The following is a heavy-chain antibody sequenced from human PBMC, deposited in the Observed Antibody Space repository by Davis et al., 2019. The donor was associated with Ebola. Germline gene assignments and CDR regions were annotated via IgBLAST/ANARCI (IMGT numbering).Heavy chain of an antibody. D-gene: IGHD3-22*01. V-gene: IGHV4-59*01. CDR3: ARAYYYDSSGSFDY. J-gene: IGHJ4*02. CDR1: GGSISTYY. Sequence: GSLRLSCTVSGGSISTYYWSWIRQPPGKGLEWIGYIYYSGSTTYNPSLKSRVTISVDTSKNQFSLKLRSVTAADTAVYYCARAYYYDSSGSFDYWGQGTLVTVSS. CDR2: IYYSGST.